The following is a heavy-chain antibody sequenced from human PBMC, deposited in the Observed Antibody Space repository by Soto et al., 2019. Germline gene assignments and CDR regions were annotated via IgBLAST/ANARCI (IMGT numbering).Heavy chain of an antibody. CDR3: ATEMGATQGPFDN. V-gene: IGHV3-23*01. Sequence: EVQVLESGGGLLQPGGSLRLSCVVSVFPFGANAMSWVRQAPGKGLEWVSGLSNTGRRTSYADSVKSRFIISRDNSKNTVYLQMNSLRVEDTAVYYCATEMGATQGPFDNWGQGTLVTVSS. CDR1: VFPFGANA. D-gene: IGHD1-26*01. CDR2: LSNTGRRT. J-gene: IGHJ4*02.